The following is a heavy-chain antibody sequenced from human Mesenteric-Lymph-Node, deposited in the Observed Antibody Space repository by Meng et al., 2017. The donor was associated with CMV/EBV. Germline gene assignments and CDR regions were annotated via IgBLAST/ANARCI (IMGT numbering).Heavy chain of an antibody. V-gene: IGHV3-48*04. Sequence: GESLKISCAASGFTFSRYWMTWVRQAPGKGLEWISYITSSSSTIYSADSVKGRFTISRDNAKNLLYLQMNSLRAEDTAVYYCARSHRIGVTGAVPPRIFDYWGQGTLVTVSS. CDR2: ITSSSSTI. J-gene: IGHJ4*02. D-gene: IGHD1-14*01. CDR1: GFTFSRYW. CDR3: ARSHRIGVTGAVPPRIFDY.